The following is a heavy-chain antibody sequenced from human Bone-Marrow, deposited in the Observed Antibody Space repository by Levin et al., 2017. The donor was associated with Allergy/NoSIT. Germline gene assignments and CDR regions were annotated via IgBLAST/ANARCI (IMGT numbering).Heavy chain of an antibody. Sequence: PSETLSLTCAVYGGSFSGYYWSWIRQPPGKGLEWIGEINHSGSTNYNPSLKSRVTISVDTSKNQFSLKLSSVTAADTAVYYCARSSYNSHRFSWSFRGDYGLTFDYWGQGTLVTVSS. CDR3: ARSSYNSHRFSWSFRGDYGLTFDY. CDR1: GGSFSGYY. CDR2: INHSGST. J-gene: IGHJ4*02. D-gene: IGHD4-17*01. V-gene: IGHV4-34*01.